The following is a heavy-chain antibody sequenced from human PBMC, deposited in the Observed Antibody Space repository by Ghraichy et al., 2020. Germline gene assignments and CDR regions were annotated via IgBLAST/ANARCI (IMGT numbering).Heavy chain of an antibody. CDR2: IYYSGST. Sequence: SETLSLTCTVSGGSVSSGSYYWSWIRQPPGKGLEWIGYIYYSGSTNYNPSLKSRVTISVDTSKNQFSLKLSSVTAADTAVYYCARGRIVVVPAATRYYGMDVWGQGTTVTVS. CDR3: ARGRIVVVPAATRYYGMDV. CDR1: GGSVSSGSYY. V-gene: IGHV4-61*01. D-gene: IGHD2-2*01. J-gene: IGHJ6*02.